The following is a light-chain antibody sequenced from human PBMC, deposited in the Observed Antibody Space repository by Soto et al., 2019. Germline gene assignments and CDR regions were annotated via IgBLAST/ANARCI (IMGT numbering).Light chain of an antibody. CDR2: VEGSGSY. CDR3: ETWDSRPWV. CDR1: SGHSSYI. Sequence: QPVLTQSSSASASLGSSGKLTCTLSSGHSSYIIAWHQQQPGKAPRYLMKVEGSGSYNKGSGVPDRFSGSSSGADRYLTISNLQFEDEADYYCETWDSRPWVFGGGTKLTVL. V-gene: IGLV4-60*02. J-gene: IGLJ3*02.